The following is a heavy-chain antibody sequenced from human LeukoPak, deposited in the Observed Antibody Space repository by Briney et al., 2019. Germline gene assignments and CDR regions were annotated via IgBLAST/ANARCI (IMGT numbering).Heavy chain of an antibody. J-gene: IGHJ5*02. CDR3: ARGPPAYTIFGPFDP. V-gene: IGHV1-69*05. CDR1: GGTFSSYA. CDR2: IIPIFGTA. D-gene: IGHD3-3*01. Sequence: GASVKVSCKASGGTFSSYAISWVRQSPGQGREWMGGIIPIFGTANYAQKFQGRVTITTDESTSTAYMELSSLRSEDTAVYYCARGPPAYTIFGPFDPWGQGTLVTVSS.